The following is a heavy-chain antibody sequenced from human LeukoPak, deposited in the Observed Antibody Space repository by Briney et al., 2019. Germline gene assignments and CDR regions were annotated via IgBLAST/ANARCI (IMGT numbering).Heavy chain of an antibody. CDR2: INPSGGST. V-gene: IGHV1-46*01. CDR3: ARDGPRIAALGEDFDY. D-gene: IGHD6-6*01. J-gene: IGHJ4*02. Sequence: ASVKVFCKASGYTFTSYYMHWVRQAPGQGLEWMGIINPSGGSTSYAQKFQGRVTMTRDTSTCTVYMELSSLRSEDTAVYYCARDGPRIAALGEDFDYWGQGTLVTVSS. CDR1: GYTFTSYY.